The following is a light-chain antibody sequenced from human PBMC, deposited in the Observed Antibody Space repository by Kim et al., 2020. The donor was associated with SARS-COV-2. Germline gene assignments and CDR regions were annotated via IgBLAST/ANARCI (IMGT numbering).Light chain of an antibody. CDR1: QRIDNH. CDR2: DAS. CDR3: QQLHTDSRT. J-gene: IGKJ1*01. Sequence: ASLGDRVAVTCRTSQRIDNHLASCHHKTGKDPKILIFDASTLKSGGPPRFSGSGYGTEFSLTVTSVQTEDFVIYYCQQLHTDSRTFGQGTKVDIK. V-gene: IGKV1-9*01.